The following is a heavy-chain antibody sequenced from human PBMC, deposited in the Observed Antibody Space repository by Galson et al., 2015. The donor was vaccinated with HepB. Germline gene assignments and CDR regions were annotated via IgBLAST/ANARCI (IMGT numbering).Heavy chain of an antibody. Sequence: LRLSCAASGFPFSNYAMSWVRQAPGKGLEWVSTITGSSDTTNYADSVKGRFTISRDNSKNTLYLQMNSLRAEDTAIYYCAKDSFARNGAFDAFDIWGQGTMVTVSS. CDR2: ITGSSDTT. V-gene: IGHV3-23*01. CDR1: GFPFSNYA. CDR3: AKDSFARNGAFDAFDI. D-gene: IGHD2-21*01. J-gene: IGHJ3*02.